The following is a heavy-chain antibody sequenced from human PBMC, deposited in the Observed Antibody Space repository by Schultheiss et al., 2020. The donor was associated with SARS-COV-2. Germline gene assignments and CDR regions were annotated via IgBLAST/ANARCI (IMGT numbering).Heavy chain of an antibody. D-gene: IGHD3-22*01. CDR3: VKDLGVVVITFDAFDI. CDR1: GFTFSSYA. J-gene: IGHJ3*02. V-gene: IGHV3-64D*06. CDR2: TSSNGGST. Sequence: GGSLRLSCSASGFTFSSYAMHWVRQAPGKGLEYVSATSSNGGSTYYADSVKGRFTISRDNSKNTLYLQMSSLRAEDTAVYYCVKDLGVVVITFDAFDIWGQGTMVTVSS.